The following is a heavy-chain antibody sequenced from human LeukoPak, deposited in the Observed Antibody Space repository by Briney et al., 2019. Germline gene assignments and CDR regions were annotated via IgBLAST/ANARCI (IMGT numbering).Heavy chain of an antibody. J-gene: IGHJ4*02. CDR1: RGAIRTYY. CDR2: IYDSGTT. D-gene: IGHD5-12*01. V-gene: IGHV4-59*08. Sequence: PSETLSLTCTVSRGAIRTYYWSWIRQSPGKGLEGIGYIYDSGTTKYNPSLKSRVTISVDTSKNQFSLKLSSVTAADTAVYYCARRGVDGGGYFDYWGQGTLVTVSS. CDR3: ARRGVDGGGYFDY.